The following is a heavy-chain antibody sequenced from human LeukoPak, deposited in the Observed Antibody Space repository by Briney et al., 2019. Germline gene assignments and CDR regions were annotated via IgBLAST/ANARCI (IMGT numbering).Heavy chain of an antibody. J-gene: IGHJ1*01. D-gene: IGHD3-3*01. CDR2: IIPIFGTA. CDR3: ARGSWSGYYAVVEYFQH. V-gene: IGHV1-69*13. CDR1: GGTFSSYA. Sequence: SVKLSCKASGGTFSSYAISWVRQAPGQGLEWMGGIIPIFGTANYAQKFQGRVTVTADESTSTAYMELSSLRSEDTAVYYCARGSWSGYYAVVEYFQHWGQGTLVTVSS.